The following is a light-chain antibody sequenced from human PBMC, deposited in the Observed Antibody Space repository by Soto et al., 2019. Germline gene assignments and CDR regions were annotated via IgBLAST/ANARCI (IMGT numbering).Light chain of an antibody. CDR1: SSDIGTFNY. CDR2: EVS. V-gene: IGLV2-14*01. Sequence: QSALTQPASVSGSPGQSIAIACTGTSSDIGTFNYVSWYQQHPGKAPKLMIHEVSNRPSGVSDRFSGSKSGNTASLTISGLQADDEADYYCSSHTPYNPRVLGTGTKLTVL. CDR3: SSHTPYNPRV. J-gene: IGLJ1*01.